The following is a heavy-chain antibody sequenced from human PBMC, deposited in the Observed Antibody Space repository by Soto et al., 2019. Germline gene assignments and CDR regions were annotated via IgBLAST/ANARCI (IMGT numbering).Heavy chain of an antibody. CDR2: IYYSGST. D-gene: IGHD6-13*01. Sequence: QVQLQESGPGLVKPSETLSLTCTVSGGSVSSGSYYWSWIRQPPGKGLEWIGYIYYSGSTNYNPSLKSRVTISVGTSKNQFSLKLSSVTAADTAVYYCARDSWLNQVRWFDPWGQGTLVTVSS. CDR1: GGSVSSGSYY. V-gene: IGHV4-61*01. CDR3: ARDSWLNQVRWFDP. J-gene: IGHJ5*02.